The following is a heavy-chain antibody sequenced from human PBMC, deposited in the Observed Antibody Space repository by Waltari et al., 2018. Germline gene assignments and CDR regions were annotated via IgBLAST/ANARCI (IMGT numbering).Heavy chain of an antibody. CDR2: IYYSGST. CDR1: GGSISSSSYY. V-gene: IGHV4-39*01. J-gene: IGHJ4*02. D-gene: IGHD6-13*01. Sequence: QLQLQESGPGLVKPSETLSLTCPVSGGSISSSSYYWGWIRQPPGKGLEWIGSIYYSGSTYYNPSLKSRVTISVDTSKNQFSLKLSSVTAADTAVYYCASRRGYSSSWIDYWGQGTLVTVSS. CDR3: ASRRGYSSSWIDY.